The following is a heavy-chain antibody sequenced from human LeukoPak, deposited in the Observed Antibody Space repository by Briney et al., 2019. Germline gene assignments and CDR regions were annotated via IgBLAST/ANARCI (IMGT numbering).Heavy chain of an antibody. CDR3: AKDGSDYGLDV. Sequence: GGSLRLSCAASGFTFSSYGIHWVRQAPGEGLEWVAVISYDGSHKYYADSVKGRFTISRDNSKNTLYLQMSSLRGEDTAVYYCAKDGSDYGLDVWGQGTTVTVSS. J-gene: IGHJ6*02. V-gene: IGHV3-30*18. CDR2: ISYDGSHK. CDR1: GFTFSSYG. D-gene: IGHD3-10*01.